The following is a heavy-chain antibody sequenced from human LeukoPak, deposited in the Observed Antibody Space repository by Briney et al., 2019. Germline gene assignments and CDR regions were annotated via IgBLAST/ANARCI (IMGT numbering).Heavy chain of an antibody. J-gene: IGHJ4*02. CDR2: IYPGDSDT. CDR3: ARLGIYYDSSGYCDY. D-gene: IGHD3-22*01. CDR1: GYSFTSYW. Sequence: GEPLKISCKGSGYSFTSYWIGWVRQMPGKGLEWMGIIYPGDSDTRYSPSFQGQVTISADKSISTAYLQWSSLKASDTAMYYCARLGIYYDSSGYCDYWGQGTLVTVSS. V-gene: IGHV5-51*01.